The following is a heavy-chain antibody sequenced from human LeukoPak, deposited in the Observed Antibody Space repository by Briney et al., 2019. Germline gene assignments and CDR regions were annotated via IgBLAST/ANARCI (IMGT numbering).Heavy chain of an antibody. Sequence: GGSPRLSCAASGFTFSSYAMSWVRQAPGKGLEWVSAISGSGGSTYYADSVKGRFTISRDNSKNTLYLQMNSLRAEDTAVYYCAKDQVPQSIAARPDYWGQGTLVTVSS. CDR3: AKDQVPQSIAARPDY. D-gene: IGHD6-6*01. CDR1: GFTFSSYA. J-gene: IGHJ4*02. CDR2: ISGSGGST. V-gene: IGHV3-23*01.